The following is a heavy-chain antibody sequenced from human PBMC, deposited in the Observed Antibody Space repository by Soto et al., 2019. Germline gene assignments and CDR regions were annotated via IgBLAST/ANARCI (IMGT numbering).Heavy chain of an antibody. CDR3: ARGKESRSYLLPAPTHYYYYGMDV. V-gene: IGHV4-34*01. D-gene: IGHD1-26*01. CDR1: GGSFSGYY. Sequence: TETLSLTCAVYGGSFSGYYWSWIRQPPGKGLEWIGEINHSGSTNYNPSLKSRVTISVDTSKNQFSLKLSSVTAADTAVYYCARGKESRSYLLPAPTHYYYYGMDVWGQGTTVTVSS. CDR2: INHSGST. J-gene: IGHJ6*02.